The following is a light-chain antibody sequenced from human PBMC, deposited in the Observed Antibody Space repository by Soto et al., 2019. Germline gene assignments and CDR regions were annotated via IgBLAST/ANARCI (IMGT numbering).Light chain of an antibody. CDR1: SSDVGTYDF. V-gene: IGLV2-23*02. CDR2: DVS. J-gene: IGLJ1*01. Sequence: VLTQPRSVSGSPGQSVTISCTGTSSDVGTYDFVSWYQQHPGKAPRLMIFDVSERPSGVSNRFSGSKSGNTASLTISGLQGDDEADYYCCSYAGSRIYVFGTGTKVTVL. CDR3: CSYAGSRIYV.